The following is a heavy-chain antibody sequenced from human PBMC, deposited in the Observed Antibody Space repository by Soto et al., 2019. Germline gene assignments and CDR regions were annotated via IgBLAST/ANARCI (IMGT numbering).Heavy chain of an antibody. Sequence: SETLALTCAVSGGSISSSNWWSWVRQPPGKGLEWIGEIYHSGSTNYNPSLKSRVTISVDKSKNQFSLKLSSVTAADTAVYYCERYYYGWGFPYWGQGNLVTVSS. V-gene: IGHV4-4*02. CDR1: GGSISSSNW. CDR3: ERYYYGWGFPY. D-gene: IGHD3-10*01. CDR2: IYHSGST. J-gene: IGHJ4*02.